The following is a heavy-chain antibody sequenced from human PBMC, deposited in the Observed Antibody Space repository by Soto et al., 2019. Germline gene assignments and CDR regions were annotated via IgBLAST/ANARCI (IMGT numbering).Heavy chain of an antibody. Sequence: EVQLVESGGGLVQPGGSLRLSCAASGFTFSSYWMSWVRQAPGKGLEWVANIKQDGSEKYYVDSVKGRFTISRDNAKNSLYLQMNSLRAEDTAVYYCARVPTTVFLGDYCYGMDVWGQGTTVTVSS. D-gene: IGHD4-4*01. CDR1: GFTFSSYW. J-gene: IGHJ6*02. CDR3: ARVPTTVFLGDYCYGMDV. CDR2: IKQDGSEK. V-gene: IGHV3-7*05.